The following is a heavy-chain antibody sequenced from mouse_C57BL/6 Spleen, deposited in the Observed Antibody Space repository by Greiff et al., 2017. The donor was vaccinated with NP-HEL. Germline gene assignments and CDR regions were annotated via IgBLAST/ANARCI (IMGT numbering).Heavy chain of an antibody. CDR3: ARLAGSDY. Sequence: EVKLMESGGGLVKPGGSLKLSCAASGFTFSSYAMSWVRQTPEKRLEWVATISDGGSYTYYPDNVKGRFTISRDHAKNNLYLQMSHLKSEDTAMYYCARLAGSDYWGQGTTLTVSS. J-gene: IGHJ2*01. V-gene: IGHV5-4*03. D-gene: IGHD2-2*01. CDR1: GFTFSSYA. CDR2: ISDGGSYT.